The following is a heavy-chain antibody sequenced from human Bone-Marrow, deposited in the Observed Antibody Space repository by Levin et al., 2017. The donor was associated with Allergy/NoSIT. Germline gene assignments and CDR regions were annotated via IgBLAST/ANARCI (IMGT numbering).Heavy chain of an antibody. D-gene: IGHD6-19*01. CDR1: GYTFTSYD. Sequence: ASVKVSCKASGYTFTSYDINWVRQATGQGLEWMGWMNPNSGNTGYAQKFQGRVTMTRNTSISTAYMELSSLRSEDTAVYYCARATVGLGSDWFDPWGQGTLVTVSS. CDR2: MNPNSGNT. CDR3: ARATVGLGSDWFDP. J-gene: IGHJ5*02. V-gene: IGHV1-8*01.